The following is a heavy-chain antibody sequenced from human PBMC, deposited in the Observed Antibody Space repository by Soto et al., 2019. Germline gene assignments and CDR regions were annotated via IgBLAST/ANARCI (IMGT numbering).Heavy chain of an antibody. J-gene: IGHJ4*02. Sequence: SVKVSCKASGGTFSIYAISLVRQAPGQGLEWMGGIIPIFGTANYAQKFQGRVTITADESTSTAYMELSSLRSEDTAVYYCARKVSSWYYFDYWGQGTLVTVSS. CDR2: IIPIFGTA. D-gene: IGHD6-13*01. V-gene: IGHV1-69*13. CDR1: GGTFSIYA. CDR3: ARKVSSWYYFDY.